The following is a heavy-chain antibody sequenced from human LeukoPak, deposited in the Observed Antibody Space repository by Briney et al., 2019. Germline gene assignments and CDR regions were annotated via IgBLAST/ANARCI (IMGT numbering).Heavy chain of an antibody. Sequence: TGGSLRLSCAASGSTFSSYEMNWVRQAPGKGLDWVSYISSSGSAIYYADSVKGRFTISRDNSRNTLYLQMNSLRAEDTALYYCAKDGDTVSGTYYFDMDVWGKGTTVTISS. CDR2: ISSSGSAI. D-gene: IGHD1-26*01. V-gene: IGHV3-48*03. CDR3: AKDGDTVSGTYYFDMDV. J-gene: IGHJ6*03. CDR1: GSTFSSYE.